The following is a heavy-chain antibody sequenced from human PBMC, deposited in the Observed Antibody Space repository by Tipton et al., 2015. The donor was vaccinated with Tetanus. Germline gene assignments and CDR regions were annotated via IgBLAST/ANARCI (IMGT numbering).Heavy chain of an antibody. CDR2: IYQTGST. D-gene: IGHD1-26*01. V-gene: IGHV4-30-2*01. CDR1: GALLTTGGYS. Sequence: TLSLTCNVTGALLTTGGYSWGWIRQPPGQGLEWMGYIYQTGSTYFNPSLRSRLTMSFKMSKNQFSLKLTSVTAADTAVYYCARGLPREPFYFDYWGQGKQVIVSS. J-gene: IGHJ4*02. CDR3: ARGLPREPFYFDY.